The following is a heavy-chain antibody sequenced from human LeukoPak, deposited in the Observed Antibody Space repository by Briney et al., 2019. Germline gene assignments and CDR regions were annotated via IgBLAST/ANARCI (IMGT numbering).Heavy chain of an antibody. D-gene: IGHD3-3*01. CDR2: KKHSGRT. V-gene: IGHV4-34*01. J-gene: IGHJ4*02. CDR3: ARGFSWRFLEWFNTPFDY. CDR1: GGSFSGYY. Sequence: SETLSLTCAVYGGSFSGYYWRWVRQPPGEGVGGVGGKKHSGRTNYNPSLKSRVTISVDTSKNQFSLKLSSVTAADTAVYYCARGFSWRFLEWFNTPFDYWGQGTLVTVSS.